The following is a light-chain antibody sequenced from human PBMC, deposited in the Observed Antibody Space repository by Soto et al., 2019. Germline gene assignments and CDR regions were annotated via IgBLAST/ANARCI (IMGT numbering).Light chain of an antibody. CDR3: QKYNSAPWT. CDR2: LAT. V-gene: IGKV1-27*01. CDR1: QGISNN. Sequence: DIQMTQSPSSLSASVGDRVTITCRASQGISNNLAWFQQTPGKVPKLLIYLATTLQLGVPSRFSGSGSGTDFTLTISSLQPEDVATYYCQKYNSAPWTFGQGTRVEI. J-gene: IGKJ1*01.